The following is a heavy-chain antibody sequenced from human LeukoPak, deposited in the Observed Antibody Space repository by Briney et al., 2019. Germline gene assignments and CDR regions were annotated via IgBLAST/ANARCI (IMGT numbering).Heavy chain of an antibody. Sequence: SETLSLTCAVYGGSFTTSWWSWVRQGPGEGVGWIGEINHRGSTSYNPSLKSRVTISLDTPNSQFSLSLSFLTAADTAMYYCQGVPLGYSSGWTSDYSYMDVWGKGTPVTVS. CDR1: GGSFTTSW. V-gene: IGHV4-34*01. CDR2: INHRGST. J-gene: IGHJ6*03. CDR3: QGVPLGYSSGWTSDYSYMDV. D-gene: IGHD6-19*01.